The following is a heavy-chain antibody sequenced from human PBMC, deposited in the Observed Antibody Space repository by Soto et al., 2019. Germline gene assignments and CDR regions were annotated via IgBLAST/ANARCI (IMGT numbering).Heavy chain of an antibody. CDR2: ISYSGST. J-gene: IGHJ6*02. CDR3: ATGFDWLGYYGMDV. CDR1: GGSISSGNYY. Sequence: SETLSLTCTVSGGSISSGNYYWSWIRQPPGKGLEWIGFISYSGSTNYNPSLKSRVTISVDTSKNQFSLKLSSVTAADTAVYYCATGFDWLGYYGMDVWGQGTTVTVSS. V-gene: IGHV4-61*01. D-gene: IGHD3-9*01.